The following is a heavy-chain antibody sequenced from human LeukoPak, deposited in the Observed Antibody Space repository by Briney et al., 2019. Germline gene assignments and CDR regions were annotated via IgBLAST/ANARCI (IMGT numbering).Heavy chain of an antibody. V-gene: IGHV3-23*01. Sequence: GGSLRLSCAAPGFTFSSYAMSWVRQAPGKGLEWVSAISGSGGSTYYADSVKGRFTISRDNSKNTLYLQMNSLRAEDTAVYYCAKGTLRIAVAGTVDYWGQGTLVTVSS. CDR1: GFTFSSYA. CDR2: ISGSGGST. D-gene: IGHD6-19*01. J-gene: IGHJ4*02. CDR3: AKGTLRIAVAGTVDY.